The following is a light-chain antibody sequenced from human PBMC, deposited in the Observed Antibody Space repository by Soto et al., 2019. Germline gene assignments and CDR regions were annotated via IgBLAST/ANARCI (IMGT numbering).Light chain of an antibody. CDR2: DVT. Sequence: QSVLTQPASVSGSPGQSITISCTGTSXDFGSYKYVSWYQQHPGKAPKLMIHDVTNRPSGVSNRFSGSKSGNTASLTISGLQAEDEADYYCSSYTSSSTYVFGTGTKVTVL. CDR1: SXDFGSYKY. V-gene: IGLV2-14*01. J-gene: IGLJ1*01. CDR3: SSYTSSSTYV.